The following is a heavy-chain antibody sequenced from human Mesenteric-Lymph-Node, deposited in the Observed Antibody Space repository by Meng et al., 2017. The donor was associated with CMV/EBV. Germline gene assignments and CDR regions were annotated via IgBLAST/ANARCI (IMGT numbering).Heavy chain of an antibody. Sequence: GGYFRTWIRQHPGKGLEWIGHIYYSGDTYYNPSLKSRTTISVDTSKNQFSLNLSSVTAADTAVYFCARGIIVVVPAAADPYCYFNLWGRGTLVTVSS. CDR3: ARGIIVVVPAAADPYCYFNL. CDR1: GGYF. V-gene: IGHV4-31*02. J-gene: IGHJ2*01. D-gene: IGHD2-2*01. CDR2: IYYSGDT.